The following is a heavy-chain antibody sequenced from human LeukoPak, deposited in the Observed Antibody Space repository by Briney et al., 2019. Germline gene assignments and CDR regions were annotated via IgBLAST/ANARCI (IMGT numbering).Heavy chain of an antibody. CDR1: GFTFSSYG. J-gene: IGHJ4*02. Sequence: GRSLRLSCAAPGFTFSSYGMHWVRQAPGKGLEWVAVIWSEGSNKYYADSVKGRFTISRDNSKNTVYLQMNSLRAEDTAVYYCARYYYDRSGYPYYLDFWGQGTMVTVSS. D-gene: IGHD3-22*01. V-gene: IGHV3-33*01. CDR2: IWSEGSNK. CDR3: ARYYYDRSGYPYYLDF.